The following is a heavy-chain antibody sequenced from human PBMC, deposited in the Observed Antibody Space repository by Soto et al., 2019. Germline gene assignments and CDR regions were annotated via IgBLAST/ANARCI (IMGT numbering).Heavy chain of an antibody. D-gene: IGHD1-1*01. Sequence: PSPTLSLTCAISGDSVSRNSAAWNWIRQSPSRGREWLGRTYYRSRWYNDYAVSVEGQITINPDTSKNQFSLQLNSMTPEDTAVYYCARDLGTGCLSTKDSFRIWGQGTMVAVS. CDR2: TYYRSRWYN. J-gene: IGHJ3*02. CDR1: GDSVSRNSAA. V-gene: IGHV6-1*01. CDR3: ARDLGTGCLSTKDSFRI.